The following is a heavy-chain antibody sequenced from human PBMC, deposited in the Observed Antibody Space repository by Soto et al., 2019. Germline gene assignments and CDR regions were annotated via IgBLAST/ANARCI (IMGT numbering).Heavy chain of an antibody. Sequence: SSETLSLTCTVPSGSISSGGYYWSWIRQHPGKGLEWIGYIYYSGSTYYNPSLKSRVTISVDTSKNQFSLKLSSVTAADTAVYYCARRSVTRPFDYWGQGTLVTVSS. CDR2: IYYSGST. J-gene: IGHJ4*02. CDR1: SGSISSGGYY. CDR3: ARRSVTRPFDY. D-gene: IGHD4-17*01. V-gene: IGHV4-31*03.